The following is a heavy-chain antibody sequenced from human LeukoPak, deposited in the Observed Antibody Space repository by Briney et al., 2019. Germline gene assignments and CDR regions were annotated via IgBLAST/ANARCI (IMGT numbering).Heavy chain of an antibody. J-gene: IGHJ4*02. CDR1: GDSISSDNYY. V-gene: IGHV4-30-4*01. D-gene: IGHD6-6*01. CDR2: IYYSGST. CDR3: ARAPYSSSSARHIDY. Sequence: KSSETPSLTCTVSGDSISSDNYYWNWIRQPPGKGLEWIGYIYYSGSTYYNPSLKSRITISVDASKNQFSLKLSSVTAADTAVYYCARAPYSSSSARHIDYWGQGTLITVSS.